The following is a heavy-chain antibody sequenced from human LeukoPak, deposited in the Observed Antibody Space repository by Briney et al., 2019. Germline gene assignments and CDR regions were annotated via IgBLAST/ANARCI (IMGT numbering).Heavy chain of an antibody. V-gene: IGHV3-7*01. CDR1: GFTFSSYW. D-gene: IGHD3-9*01. J-gene: IGHJ4*02. CDR2: IKQDGSEK. Sequence: GGSLRLSCAASGFTFSSYWMSWVRQAPGKGLEWAANIKQDGSEKYYVDSVKGRFTISTDNAKNSLYLQMNSQRAEDTAVYYCARGPNLPYEILTGYYYYFDDWGQGTLVTVSS. CDR3: ARGPNLPYEILTGYYYYFDD.